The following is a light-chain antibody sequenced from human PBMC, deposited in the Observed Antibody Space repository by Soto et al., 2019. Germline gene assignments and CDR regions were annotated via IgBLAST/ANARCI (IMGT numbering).Light chain of an antibody. CDR2: DAS. CDR1: QSVSSY. CDR3: QQRSNWPPYT. V-gene: IGKV3-11*01. J-gene: IGKJ2*01. Sequence: EIVLTQSPAPLSLSPGERATLSCRASQSVSSYLAWYQQKPVQAPRLLIYDASNRATGIPARFSGSGSGTDFTLTISSLEPEAFAVYYCQQRSNWPPYTFGQGTKLEI.